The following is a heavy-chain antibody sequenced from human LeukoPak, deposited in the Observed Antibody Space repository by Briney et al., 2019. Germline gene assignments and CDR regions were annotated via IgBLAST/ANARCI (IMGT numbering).Heavy chain of an antibody. V-gene: IGHV4-39*07. CDR2: IYYSGST. J-gene: IGHJ4*02. CDR3: ARTVGGNFDY. D-gene: IGHD4-23*01. Sequence: PSETLSLTCTVSGGSISSSSYYWGWIRQPPGKGLEWIGSIYYSGSTNYNPSLKSRVTISVDTSKNQFSLKLSSVTAADTAVYYCARTVGGNFDYWGQGTLVTVPS. CDR1: GGSISSSSYY.